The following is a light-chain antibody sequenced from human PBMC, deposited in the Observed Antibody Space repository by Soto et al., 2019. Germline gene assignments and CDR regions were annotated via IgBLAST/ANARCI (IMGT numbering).Light chain of an antibody. CDR1: SSKIGSKT. CDR3: AAWDASLNGYV. J-gene: IGLJ1*01. Sequence: QSVLTQPLSASGTPGQRGTISCSGSSSKIGSKTVNWYQHLPGTAPKLLIYSNYQRPSGVPDRFSGSKSGTSASLAISGLQSEDEADYYCAAWDASLNGYVFGTGTKLTVL. CDR2: SNY. V-gene: IGLV1-44*01.